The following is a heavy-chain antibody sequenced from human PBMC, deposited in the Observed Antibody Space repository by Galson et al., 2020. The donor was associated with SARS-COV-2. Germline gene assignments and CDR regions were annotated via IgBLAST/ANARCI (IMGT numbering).Heavy chain of an antibody. D-gene: IGHD3-9*01. CDR1: GYTFTSYG. Sequence: GESLKISCKASGYTFTSYGISWVRQAPGQGLEWMGWISAYNGNTNYAQKLQGRVTMTTDTSTSTAYMELRSLRSDDTAVYYCVRQIAYFDWLYFDYWGQGTLVTVSS. CDR2: ISAYNGNT. CDR3: VRQIAYFDWLYFDY. V-gene: IGHV1-18*01. J-gene: IGHJ4*02.